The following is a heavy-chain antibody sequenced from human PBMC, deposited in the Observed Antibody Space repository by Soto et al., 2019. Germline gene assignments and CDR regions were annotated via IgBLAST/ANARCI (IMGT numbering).Heavy chain of an antibody. D-gene: IGHD6-13*01. Sequence: GASVEVSWKACGVDFSSYTISWVRQAPGQGLEWMGRIIPILSIANYAQKFQGRVTITADKSTSTAYMELSSLRSEDTAVYYCARDGSIAAADPYYYYMDVWGKGTTVTVSS. J-gene: IGHJ6*03. CDR3: ARDGSIAAADPYYYYMDV. CDR1: GVDFSSYT. CDR2: IIPILSIA. V-gene: IGHV1-69*04.